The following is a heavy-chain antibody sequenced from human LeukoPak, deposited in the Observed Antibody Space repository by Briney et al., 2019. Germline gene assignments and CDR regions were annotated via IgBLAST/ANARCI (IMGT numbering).Heavy chain of an antibody. V-gene: IGHV4-59*01. CDR2: IYYSGST. CDR1: GGSISSYY. D-gene: IGHD2-8*02. Sequence: SETLSLTCTVSGGSISSYYWSWIRQPPGKGLEWIGYIYYSGSTDYNPSLKSRVTISVDTSKNQFSLKLSSVTAADTAVYYCAREGGATGEKHVFYIGGKGTMVTVSS. CDR3: AREGGATGEKHVFYI. J-gene: IGHJ3*02.